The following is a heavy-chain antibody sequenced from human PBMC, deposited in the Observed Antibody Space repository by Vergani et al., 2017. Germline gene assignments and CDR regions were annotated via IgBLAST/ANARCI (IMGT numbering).Heavy chain of an antibody. CDR3: ATKSCGTPGCQIGYFRE. CDR1: GFTSSYYG. J-gene: IGHJ1*01. V-gene: IGHV3-30*03. CDR2: ISYDGTQK. D-gene: IGHD1-1*01. Sequence: QVHLVESGGGVVQPGRSLRLSCVVSGFTSSYYGMHWVRQAPGKGLEWVAVISYDGTQKYYADSVKGRFTISGDNSKSTLYLQMNSLRTEVTAVYYCATKSCGTPGCQIGYFREWGQGTLVTVSS.